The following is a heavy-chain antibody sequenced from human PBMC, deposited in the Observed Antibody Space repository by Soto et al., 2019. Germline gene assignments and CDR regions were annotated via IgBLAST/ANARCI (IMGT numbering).Heavy chain of an antibody. D-gene: IGHD2-15*01. J-gene: IGHJ6*02. V-gene: IGHV4-39*01. CDR2: IYYSGST. Sequence: PSETLSLTCTVSGGSISSSTYYWGCIRQPPGKGLEWIGSIYYSGSTYYNPSLKSRVTISVDTSKNQFSLKLSSVTAADTAVYYCARYHLFGSDDYYCDRMDVWGQGTTVTVSS. CDR3: ARYHLFGSDDYYCDRMDV. CDR1: GGSISSSTYY.